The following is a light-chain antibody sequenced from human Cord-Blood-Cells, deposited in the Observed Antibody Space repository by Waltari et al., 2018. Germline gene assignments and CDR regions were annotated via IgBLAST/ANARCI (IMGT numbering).Light chain of an antibody. CDR1: QSVSSY. Sequence: EIVFTHSPATLSLSPGERATLSCSARQSVSSYLAWYQQKPGQAPRLLIYDASNRATGIPARFSGSGSGTDFTLTISRLEPEDFAVYYCQQRSNWLTFGGGTKVEIK. CDR3: QQRSNWLT. V-gene: IGKV3-11*01. CDR2: DAS. J-gene: IGKJ4*01.